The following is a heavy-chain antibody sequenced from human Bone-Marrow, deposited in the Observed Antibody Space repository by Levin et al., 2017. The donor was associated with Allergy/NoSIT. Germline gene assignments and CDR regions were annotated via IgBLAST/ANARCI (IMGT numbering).Heavy chain of an antibody. V-gene: IGHV1-24*01. Sequence: ASVKVSCKVSGYSLTELSMHWVRQAPGRGLEWMGGFDPEDGETIYAQRFQGRVTMTEDTSTDTAYMELSSLRSEDTAVYYCATGFVSGYAWFDPWGQGTLVTVSS. CDR2: FDPEDGET. D-gene: IGHD5-12*01. CDR1: GYSLTELS. CDR3: ATGFVSGYAWFDP. J-gene: IGHJ5*02.